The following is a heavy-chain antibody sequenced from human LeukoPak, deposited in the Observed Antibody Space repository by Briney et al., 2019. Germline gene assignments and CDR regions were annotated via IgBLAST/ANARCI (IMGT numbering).Heavy chain of an antibody. Sequence: GGSLRLSCAASGFTFSTYEMNWVRQAPGKGLEWVSYISSSGTTIYYAASVKGRFTISRDNAKNSLYLQINSLRAEDTAVYYCARPARSAGSCYGNFQHWGQGTVVTVSS. V-gene: IGHV3-48*03. CDR2: ISSSGTTI. CDR1: GFTFSTYE. CDR3: ARPARSAGSCYGNFQH. J-gene: IGHJ1*01. D-gene: IGHD2-15*01.